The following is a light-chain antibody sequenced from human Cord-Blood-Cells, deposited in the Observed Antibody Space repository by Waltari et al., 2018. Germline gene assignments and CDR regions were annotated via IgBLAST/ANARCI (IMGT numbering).Light chain of an antibody. J-gene: IGLJ2*01. Sequence: QSALTQPASVSGSPGQPITISCTGTSSDVGSYNLVSWYQQHPGKAPKLMIYEGSKRPSGVSNRFSGSKSGSTASLTISGLQAEDEADYYCCSYAGSSTSVVFGGGTKLTVL. CDR2: EGS. V-gene: IGLV2-23*01. CDR3: CSYAGSSTSVV. CDR1: SSDVGSYNL.